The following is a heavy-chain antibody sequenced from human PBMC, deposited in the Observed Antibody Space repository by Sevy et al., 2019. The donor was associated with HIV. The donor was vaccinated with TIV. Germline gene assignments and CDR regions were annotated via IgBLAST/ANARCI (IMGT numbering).Heavy chain of an antibody. J-gene: IGHJ4*02. D-gene: IGHD1-26*01. V-gene: IGHV3-15*01. CDR3: AAGVGASDFDY. CDR2: IKSKTDGATR. Sequence: GGSLRLSCVASGFTFNKAWMSWVRQAPGKGLEWVGRIKSKTDGATRDLAAPVKGRIISSRDDSKNTLYLQISNLKIEDTGVYFCAAGVGASDFDYWGQGTLVIVSS. CDR1: GFTFNKAW.